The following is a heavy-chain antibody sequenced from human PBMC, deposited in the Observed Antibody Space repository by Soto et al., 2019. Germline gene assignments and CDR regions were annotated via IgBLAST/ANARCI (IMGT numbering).Heavy chain of an antibody. CDR2: INPSGDST. CDR1: GYTITRHW. CDR3: ARVNYDFWSGYSVKAFDI. D-gene: IGHD3-3*01. V-gene: IGHV1-46*01. Sequence: QVQLVQSGAEVKKPGASVKVSCKASGYTITRHWMHWVRQAPGQGLEWMGVINPSGDSTIYAQKFQGRVTMTRDTSTSTVYMELSSLRSDDTAMYYCARVNYDFWSGYSVKAFDIWGQGTMVTVSS. J-gene: IGHJ3*02.